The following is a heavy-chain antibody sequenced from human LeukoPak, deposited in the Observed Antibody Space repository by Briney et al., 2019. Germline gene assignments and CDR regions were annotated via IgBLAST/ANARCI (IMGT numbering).Heavy chain of an antibody. J-gene: IGHJ3*02. CDR2: IDTAGDT. D-gene: IGHD3-9*01. CDR1: GFTFSTYD. Sequence: GGSLRLSCAASGFTFSTYDMHWVRQAPGKGLGWVSAIDTAGDTYYPDSAKGRFTISRENAKNSLYLQMNRLRAGDTAVYYCASLSGDILTGYDAFDICGQGKMVTVSS. CDR3: ASLSGDILTGYDAFDI. V-gene: IGHV3-13*01.